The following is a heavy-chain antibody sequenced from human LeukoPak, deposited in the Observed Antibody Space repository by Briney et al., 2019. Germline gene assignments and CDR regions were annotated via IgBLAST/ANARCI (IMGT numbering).Heavy chain of an antibody. V-gene: IGHV3-30*02. CDR2: IHHDGSNK. CDR3: GDKMLTWRRTYNRFDP. Sequence: GGSLRLSCAASEFTFSSYTMHWVRQAPGKGLDWVAFIHHDGSNKYYADSVRGRFTISRDNSKNTLYLQMNSLRAEDTAVYAKGDKMLTWRRTYNRFDPWGQGTLVTVSS. J-gene: IGHJ5*02. CDR1: EFTFSSYT. D-gene: IGHD3-16*01.